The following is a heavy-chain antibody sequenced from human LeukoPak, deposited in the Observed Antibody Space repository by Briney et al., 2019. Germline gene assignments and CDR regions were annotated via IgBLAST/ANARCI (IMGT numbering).Heavy chain of an antibody. CDR1: GYTFTSYD. J-gene: IGHJ4*02. D-gene: IGHD2-15*01. Sequence: GASVKVSCKASGYTFTSYDINWVRQATGQGLEWMGWMNPNSGNTGYAQKFQGRVTMTRNTSISTAYMELSSPRSEDTAVYHCARGPRYCSGGSCYIYFDYWGQGTLVTVSS. CDR3: ARGPRYCSGGSCYIYFDY. V-gene: IGHV1-8*01. CDR2: MNPNSGNT.